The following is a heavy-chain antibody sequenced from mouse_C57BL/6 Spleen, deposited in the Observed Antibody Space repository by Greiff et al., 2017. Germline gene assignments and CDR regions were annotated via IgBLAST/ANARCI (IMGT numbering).Heavy chain of an antibody. CDR3: ARRLGGAWFAY. CDR2: ISSGSSTI. Sequence: EVHLVESGGGLVKPGGSLKLSCAASGFTFSDYGMHWVRQAPEKGLEWVAYISSGSSTIYYADTVKGRFTISRDNAKNTLFLQMTSLRSEDTAMYYCARRLGGAWFAYWGQGTLVTVSA. CDR1: GFTFSDYG. J-gene: IGHJ3*01. V-gene: IGHV5-17*01. D-gene: IGHD4-1*01.